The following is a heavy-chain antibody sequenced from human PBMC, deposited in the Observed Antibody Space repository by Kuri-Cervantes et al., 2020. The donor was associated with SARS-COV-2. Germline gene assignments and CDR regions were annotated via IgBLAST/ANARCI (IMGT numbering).Heavy chain of an antibody. V-gene: IGHV3-7*01. J-gene: IGHJ4*02. CDR2: IKQDGSEK. CDR3: ARDYLSRGVPGTGLNY. D-gene: IGHD6-19*01. Sequence: GESLKISCAASGFTFSSYWMSWVRQTPGKGLEWVANIKQDGSEKYYVDSVKGRFTISRDNANNSLSLQLNSLRVDDTAVYYCARDYLSRGVPGTGLNYWGQGILVTVSS. CDR1: GFTFSSYW.